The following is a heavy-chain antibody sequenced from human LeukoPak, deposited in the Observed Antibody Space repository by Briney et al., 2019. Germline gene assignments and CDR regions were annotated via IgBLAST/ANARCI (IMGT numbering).Heavy chain of an antibody. CDR2: IYSGGST. CDR1: GFTVSSNY. V-gene: IGHV3-66*02. D-gene: IGHD3-16*01. J-gene: IGHJ4*02. Sequence: GGSLRLSCAASGFTVSSNYMSCVRQAPGKGLEWVSVIYSGGSTYYADSVKGRFTISRDNSKNTLYLQMNSLRAEDTAVYYCARAQMRGGVFDYWGQGTLVTVSS. CDR3: ARAQMRGGVFDY.